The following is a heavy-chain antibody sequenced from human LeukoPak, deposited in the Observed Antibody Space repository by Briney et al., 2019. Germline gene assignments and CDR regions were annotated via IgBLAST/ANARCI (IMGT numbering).Heavy chain of an antibody. CDR3: ARWIPGSRSDP. D-gene: IGHD2-2*03. Sequence: GGSLRLSCAASGFTFSSSWMIWVRQAPGKGLEWVACIKEDGGEKNYVDSVKGRFTISRDNAKNSVYLQMNSLRGEDTAVYYCARWIPGSRSDPWGQGTLVTVSS. V-gene: IGHV3-7*04. CDR1: GFTFSSSW. CDR2: IKEDGGEK. J-gene: IGHJ5*01.